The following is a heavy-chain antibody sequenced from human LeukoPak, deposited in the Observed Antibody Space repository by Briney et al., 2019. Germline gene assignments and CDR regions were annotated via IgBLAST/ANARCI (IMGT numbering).Heavy chain of an antibody. Sequence: GGSLRLSCAASGFTFSSYAMNWVRQAPGKGLEWVAVIWYDGSNKYYADSVKGRFTISRDNSKNTLYLQMNSLRAEDTAVYYCAREPPVTTDPGDYYYGMDVWGQGTTVTVSS. V-gene: IGHV3-33*08. CDR1: GFTFSSYA. J-gene: IGHJ6*02. CDR3: AREPPVTTDPGDYYYGMDV. CDR2: IWYDGSNK. D-gene: IGHD4-17*01.